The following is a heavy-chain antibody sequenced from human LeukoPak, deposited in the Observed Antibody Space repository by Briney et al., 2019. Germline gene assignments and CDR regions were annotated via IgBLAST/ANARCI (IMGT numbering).Heavy chain of an antibody. V-gene: IGHV3-33*01. CDR3: ARESGYSSSFDY. CDR2: IWYDGSNK. Sequence: GGSLRLSCAASGFTFSSYGMHWVRQAPGKGLEWVAVIWYDGSNKYYADSVKGRFTISRDNSKNTLYLQMNSLRAGDTAVYYCARESGYSSSFDYWGQGTLVTVSS. CDR1: GFTFSSYG. D-gene: IGHD5-18*01. J-gene: IGHJ4*02.